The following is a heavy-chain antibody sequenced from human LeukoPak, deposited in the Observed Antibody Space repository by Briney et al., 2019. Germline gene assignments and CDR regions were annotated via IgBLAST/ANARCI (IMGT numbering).Heavy chain of an antibody. Sequence: KAGGSLRLSRAASGFTFSSYSMNWVRQPPGKGLEWVSSISSTSTYIYYADSVKGRFTISRDNARNSLFLQMNNLRVDDSAVYYCAREYTAMAYDYWGQGNLVTVSS. D-gene: IGHD5-18*01. CDR3: AREYTAMAYDY. V-gene: IGHV3-21*01. CDR1: GFTFSSYS. J-gene: IGHJ4*02. CDR2: ISSTSTYI.